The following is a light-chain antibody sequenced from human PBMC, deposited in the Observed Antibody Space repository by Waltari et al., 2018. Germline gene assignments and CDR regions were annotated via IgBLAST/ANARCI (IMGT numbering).Light chain of an antibody. CDR2: DVT. CDR1: SSDVGCYNY. Sequence: QSALTQPASVSRSPGQSITISCTGTSSDVGCYNYTSWYQQHPGKAPKLMLYDVTLRPSGVSNRFSGSKSGNTASLTISGLQAEDEADYYCSSYTTSNTYVFGTGAKVTVL. V-gene: IGLV2-14*01. J-gene: IGLJ1*01. CDR3: SSYTTSNTYV.